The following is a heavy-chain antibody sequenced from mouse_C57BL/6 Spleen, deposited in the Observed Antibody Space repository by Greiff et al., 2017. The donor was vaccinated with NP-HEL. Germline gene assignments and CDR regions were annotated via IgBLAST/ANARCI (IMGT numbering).Heavy chain of an antibody. CDR3: AYYYGSSTGYAMDY. CDR2: IYPGNSDT. CDR1: GYTFTSYW. J-gene: IGHJ4*01. D-gene: IGHD1-1*01. V-gene: IGHV1-5*01. Sequence: VQLQQSGTVLARPGASVKMSCKTSGYTFTSYWMHWVKQRPGQGLEWIGAIYPGNSDTSYNQKFKGKAKLTAVTSASTAYMELSSLTSEDSAVYYCAYYYGSSTGYAMDYWGQGTSVTVSS.